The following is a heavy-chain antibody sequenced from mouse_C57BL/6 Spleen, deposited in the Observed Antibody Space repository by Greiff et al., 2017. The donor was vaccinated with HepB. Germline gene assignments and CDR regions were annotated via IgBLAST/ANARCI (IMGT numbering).Heavy chain of an antibody. D-gene: IGHD3-2*02. CDR3: ARSDSSGYYNY. Sequence: QVHVKQPGAELVKPGASVKLSCKASGYTFTSYWMQWVKQRPGQGLEWIGEIDPSDSYTNYNQKFKGKATLTVDTSSSTAYMQLSSLTSEDSAVYYCARSDSSGYYNYWGQGTTLTVSS. V-gene: IGHV1-50*01. CDR1: GYTFTSYW. J-gene: IGHJ2*01. CDR2: IDPSDSYT.